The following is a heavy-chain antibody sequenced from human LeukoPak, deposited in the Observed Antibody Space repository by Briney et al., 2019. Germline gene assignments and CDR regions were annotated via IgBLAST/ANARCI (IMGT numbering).Heavy chain of an antibody. CDR3: ARDPAVVGLHYFDY. CDR2: INSDGSST. V-gene: IGHV3-74*01. Sequence: PGGTLRLSCAASGFTFSSYWMHWVRQAPGKGLVWVSRINSDGSSTSYADSVKGRFTISRDNAKNTLYLQMNSLRAEDTAVYYCARDPAVVGLHYFDYWGQGTLVTVSS. CDR1: GFTFSSYW. D-gene: IGHD2-15*01. J-gene: IGHJ4*02.